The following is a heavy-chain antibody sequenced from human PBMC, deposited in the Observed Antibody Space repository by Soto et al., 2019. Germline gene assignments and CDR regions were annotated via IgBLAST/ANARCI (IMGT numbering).Heavy chain of an antibody. CDR3: ARAYGGNVFDY. J-gene: IGHJ4*02. CDR2: INHSGST. V-gene: IGHV4-34*01. CDR1: GWSFSGYY. Sequence: QVQLQQWGAGLLKPSETLSLICAVYGWSFSGYYWSWIRQPPGKGLEWIGEINHSGSTNYNPSLKSRVTISVDTSKNQFSLKLSSVTAADTAVYYCARAYGGNVFDYWGQGTLVTVSS. D-gene: IGHD4-17*01.